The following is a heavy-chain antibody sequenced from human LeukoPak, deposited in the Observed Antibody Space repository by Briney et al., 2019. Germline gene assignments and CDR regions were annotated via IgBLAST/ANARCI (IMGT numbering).Heavy chain of an antibody. Sequence: SETLSLTCTVSGGSISSSSYYWGWIRQPPGKGLEWTGSIYYSGSTYYNPSLKSRVTMSVDTSKNQFSLKLSSVTAADTAVYYCARDLRDSSSWDYYYMDVWGKGTTVTVSS. CDR1: GGSISSSSYY. V-gene: IGHV4-39*07. CDR2: IYYSGST. D-gene: IGHD6-13*01. J-gene: IGHJ6*03. CDR3: ARDLRDSSSWDYYYMDV.